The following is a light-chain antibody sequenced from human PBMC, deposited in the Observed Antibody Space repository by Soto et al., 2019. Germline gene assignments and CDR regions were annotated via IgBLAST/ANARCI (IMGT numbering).Light chain of an antibody. Sequence: EFVLTQSPGTLSLSPGERATLSCRASQSVNSRYLAWYQQKPGQAPRLLIFGASSRASGIPDRFSGSGSGTDFTLTISRLEPEDFAVYYCQQYGSSPPRLTFGGGTKVDIK. J-gene: IGKJ4*01. CDR1: QSVNSRY. CDR3: QQYGSSPPRLT. V-gene: IGKV3-20*01. CDR2: GAS.